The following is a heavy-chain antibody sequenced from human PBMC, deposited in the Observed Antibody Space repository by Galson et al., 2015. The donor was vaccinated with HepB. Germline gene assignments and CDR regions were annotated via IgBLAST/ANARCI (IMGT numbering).Heavy chain of an antibody. V-gene: IGHV3-74*01. D-gene: IGHD6-13*01. CDR2: INSDGSST. CDR1: GFTFSSYW. Sequence: SLRLSCAASGFTFSSYWMHWVRQAPGKGLVWVSRINSDGSSTSYADSVKGRFTISRDNAKNTPYLQMNSLRAEDTAVYYCARVAAIAAAGTRSNWFDPWGQGSLVTVSS. J-gene: IGHJ5*02. CDR3: ARVAAIAAAGTRSNWFDP.